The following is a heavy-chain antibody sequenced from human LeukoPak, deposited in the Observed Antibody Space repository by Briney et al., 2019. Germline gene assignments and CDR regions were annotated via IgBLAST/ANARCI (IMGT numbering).Heavy chain of an antibody. CDR2: IYNSANT. J-gene: IGHJ4*02. CDR3: ARAGYTISAYHSDF. D-gene: IGHD5-18*01. CDR1: GDSISSSY. V-gene: IGHV4-59*12. Sequence: PSETLSLTCSVSGDSISSSYWSWIRQPPGKGLEWIGNIYNSANTNYNPSLQSRVTMSIDMSTNQFSLTLSSVTAADTAVYYCARAGYTISAYHSDFWGQGAPVTVSS.